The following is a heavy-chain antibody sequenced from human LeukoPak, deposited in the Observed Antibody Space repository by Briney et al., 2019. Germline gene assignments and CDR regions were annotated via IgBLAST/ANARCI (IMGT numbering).Heavy chain of an antibody. D-gene: IGHD4-11*01. Sequence: PGGSLRLSCAASGFTFSSYSMNWVRQAPGKGPEWVAFIRYDGSNKYYVDSVKGRFTISRDNSKNTLYLQMNSLRAEDTAVYYCSNYGESFDPWGQGTLVTVSS. CDR1: GFTFSSYS. J-gene: IGHJ5*02. CDR3: SNYGESFDP. CDR2: IRYDGSNK. V-gene: IGHV3-30*02.